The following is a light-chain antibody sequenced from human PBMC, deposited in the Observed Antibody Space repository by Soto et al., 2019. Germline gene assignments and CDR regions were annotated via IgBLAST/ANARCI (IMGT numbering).Light chain of an antibody. V-gene: IGKV1-39*01. CDR1: QTIAGH. Sequence: DLQMTQSPSSLSASVGDRVTIPCRASQTIAGHLNWYQQKPGTPPKLLIYAASSFQSGVPSRFSGSGSGTDFTLTISSLQPEDSATYFCQQSYTTPYTFGQGTKLEIK. CDR3: QQSYTTPYT. CDR2: AAS. J-gene: IGKJ2*01.